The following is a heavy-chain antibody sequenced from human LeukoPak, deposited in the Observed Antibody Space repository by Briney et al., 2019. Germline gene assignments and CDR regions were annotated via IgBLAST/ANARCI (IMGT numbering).Heavy chain of an antibody. Sequence: GRFTISRDNSKNTLYLQMNSLRDEDTAVYYCARDYYDTSGYYPWNYWGQGTLVTVSS. J-gene: IGHJ4*02. D-gene: IGHD3-22*01. V-gene: IGHV3-64*04. CDR3: ARDYYDTSGYYPWNY.